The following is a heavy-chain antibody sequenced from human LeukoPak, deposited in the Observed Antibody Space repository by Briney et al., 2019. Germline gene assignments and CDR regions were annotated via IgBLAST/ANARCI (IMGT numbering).Heavy chain of an antibody. V-gene: IGHV1-24*01. CDR3: ASQVGGPAGMDV. Sequence: ASVKVSCKVSGYTLTELSMHWVRQPPGKGLEWMGGFDPEDGETIYAQKFQGRVTMTEDTSTDTAYMELSSLRSEDTAVYYCASQVGGPAGMDVWGQGTTVTVSS. CDR1: GYTLTELS. CDR2: FDPEDGET. J-gene: IGHJ6*02. D-gene: IGHD3-10*01.